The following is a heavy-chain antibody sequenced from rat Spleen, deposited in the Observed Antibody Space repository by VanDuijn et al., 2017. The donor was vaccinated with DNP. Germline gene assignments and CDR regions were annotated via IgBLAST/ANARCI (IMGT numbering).Heavy chain of an antibody. CDR3: IRSTYYGNEQFDY. Sequence: EVQLVESGGGLVQPGRSMKLSCAASGFTFSSFPMAWVRQAPTKGLEWVATISNSGGSTYYRDSVKGRFTISRDNAYSTLYLQMNSLRSEDTATYYCIRSTYYGNEQFDYWGQGVMVTVSS. V-gene: IGHV5-46*01. CDR2: ISNSGGST. J-gene: IGHJ2*01. D-gene: IGHD1-7*01. CDR1: GFTFSSFP.